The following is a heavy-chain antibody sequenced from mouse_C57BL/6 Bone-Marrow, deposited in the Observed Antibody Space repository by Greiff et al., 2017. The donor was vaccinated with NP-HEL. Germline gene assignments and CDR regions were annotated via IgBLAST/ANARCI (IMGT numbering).Heavy chain of an antibody. CDR3: ASPSLDY. Sequence: EVKLVESVAELVRPGASVKLSCTASGFNIKNTYMYWVKQRPEQGLEWIGRIDPANGNTKYAPKFQGKATITADTSSNTAYLQLSSLTSEDTAIYYCASPSLDYWGQGTSVTVSS. J-gene: IGHJ4*01. CDR2: IDPANGNT. CDR1: GFNIKNTY. V-gene: IGHV14-3*01.